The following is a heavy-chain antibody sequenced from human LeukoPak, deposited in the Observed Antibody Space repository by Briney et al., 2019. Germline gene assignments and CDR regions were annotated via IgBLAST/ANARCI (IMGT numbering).Heavy chain of an antibody. D-gene: IGHD6-25*01. J-gene: IGHJ4*02. CDR2: IKQDGSEK. CDR1: GFTFSSYW. Sequence: PGGSLRLSCAASGFTFSSYWMSWVRQAPGKGLEWVANIKQDGSEKYYVDSVKGRFTISRDNAKKSLYLQMNSLRAEDTAVYYCARVEIGQHSSADYWGQGTLVTVSS. V-gene: IGHV3-7*01. CDR3: ARVEIGQHSSADY.